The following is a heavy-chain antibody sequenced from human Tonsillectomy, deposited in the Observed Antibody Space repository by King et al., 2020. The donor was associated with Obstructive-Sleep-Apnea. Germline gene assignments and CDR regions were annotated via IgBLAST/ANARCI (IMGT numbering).Heavy chain of an antibody. V-gene: IGHV3-30*04. CDR2: ISYDGSDK. CDR1: GFTFSSYA. J-gene: IGHJ4*02. D-gene: IGHD3-22*01. CDR3: TRGEVDYYDSSGYYYGGYLDY. Sequence: VQLVESGGGVVQPGRSLRLSCAASGFTFSSYAMHWVRQAPGKGLEWGAVISYDGSDKYYADSVKGRFTIPRNDSRNNLYLQMNSLGAEDTAVYYCTRGEVDYYDSSGYYYGGYLDYWGQGTLVTVSS.